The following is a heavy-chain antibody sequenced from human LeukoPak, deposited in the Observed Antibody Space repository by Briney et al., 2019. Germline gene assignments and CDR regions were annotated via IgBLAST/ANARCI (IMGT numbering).Heavy chain of an antibody. CDR2: ISGSGGST. V-gene: IGHV3-23*01. Sequence: GGSLGLSCAASGFTFSSYGMSWVRQAPGKGLEWVSAISGSGGSTYYADSVKGRFTISRDNSKNTLYLQMNSLRAEDTAVYYCAKMARSAYYFDYWGQGTLVTVSS. CDR1: GFTFSSYG. CDR3: AKMARSAYYFDY. D-gene: IGHD5-24*01. J-gene: IGHJ4*02.